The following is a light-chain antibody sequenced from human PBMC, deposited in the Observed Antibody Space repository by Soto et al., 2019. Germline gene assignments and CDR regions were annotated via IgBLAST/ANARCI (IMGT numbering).Light chain of an antibody. Sequence: QSALTQPRSVSGSPGQSVTISCTGTSSDVGGYNYVSWYQQHPGKAPKLMIYDVSKRPSGVPDRFSGSKSGNTASLTISGLQAEDEADYYYRSYAGTYTWVFGGGT. CDR3: RSYAGTYTWV. CDR2: DVS. CDR1: SSDVGGYNY. J-gene: IGLJ3*02. V-gene: IGLV2-11*01.